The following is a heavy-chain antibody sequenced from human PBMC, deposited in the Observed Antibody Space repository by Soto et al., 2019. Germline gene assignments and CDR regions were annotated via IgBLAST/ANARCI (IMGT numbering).Heavy chain of an antibody. CDR3: TRPYSSTSHGTFDL. CDR1: GASITSHY. V-gene: IGHV4-59*08. Sequence: SETLSLTCTVSGASITSHYWSWIRQSPGKGLEWIGYIYYSGSTNYNPSLKSRVTISVDTSKKQFSLNLNSVTAADTAVYYCTRPYSSTSHGTFDLWGQGTMVTVSS. J-gene: IGHJ3*01. D-gene: IGHD6-13*01. CDR2: IYYSGST.